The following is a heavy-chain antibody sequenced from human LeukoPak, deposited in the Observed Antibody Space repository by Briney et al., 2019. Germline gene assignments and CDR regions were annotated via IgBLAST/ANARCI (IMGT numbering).Heavy chain of an antibody. V-gene: IGHV4-59*01. CDR3: ARDQGYGDYDLTD. CDR1: GGSISSYY. Sequence: SETLSLTCTVSGGSISSYYWSWIRQPPGKRLEWIGYIYYSGSTNYNPSLKSRVTISVDTSKNQFSLKLSSVTAADTAVYYCARDQGYGDYDLTDWGQGTLVTVSS. CDR2: IYYSGST. J-gene: IGHJ4*02. D-gene: IGHD4-17*01.